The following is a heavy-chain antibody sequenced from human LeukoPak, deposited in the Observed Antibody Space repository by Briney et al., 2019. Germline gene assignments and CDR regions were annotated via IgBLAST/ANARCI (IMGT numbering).Heavy chain of an antibody. CDR2: IYYSGST. CDR1: GGSIRSSSYY. V-gene: IGHV4-39*07. J-gene: IGHJ5*02. CDR3: ASSLAVAGTTWFDP. Sequence: SETLSLTCTVSGGSIRSSSYYWGWIRQPPGTGLEWLGSIYYSGSTYYNPSLKSRASISVDTSKNQFSLKLSSVTAADTAVYYCASSLAVAGTTWFDPWGQGTLVTISS. D-gene: IGHD6-19*01.